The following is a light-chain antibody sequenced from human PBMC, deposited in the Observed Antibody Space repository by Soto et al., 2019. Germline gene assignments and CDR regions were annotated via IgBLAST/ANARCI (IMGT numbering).Light chain of an antibody. CDR1: QSISNW. Sequence: IQMTQSPSTLPASVGDRVTITCRASQSISNWLAWYQQKPGTAPKVLIYHASNLQSGVPSRFSGSGSGTDFTLTISRLEPEDFAVYYCQQRSFTFGQGTRLEIK. CDR3: QQRSFT. CDR2: HAS. J-gene: IGKJ5*01. V-gene: IGKV1-5*01.